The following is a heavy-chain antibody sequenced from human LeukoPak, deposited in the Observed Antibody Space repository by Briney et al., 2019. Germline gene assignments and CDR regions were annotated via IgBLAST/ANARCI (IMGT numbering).Heavy chain of an antibody. J-gene: IGHJ4*02. CDR3: ARGSGSGDYPRYFDY. V-gene: IGHV3-33*01. CDR2: IWYDGSNK. Sequence: GGSLRLSCAASGFTFSSYGMHWVRQAPGKGLEWVAVIWYDGSNKYYADSVKGRFTISRDNSKNTLYLQMNSLRTEDTAVYYCARGSGSGDYPRYFDYWGQGNLVTVSS. D-gene: IGHD3-10*01. CDR1: GFTFSSYG.